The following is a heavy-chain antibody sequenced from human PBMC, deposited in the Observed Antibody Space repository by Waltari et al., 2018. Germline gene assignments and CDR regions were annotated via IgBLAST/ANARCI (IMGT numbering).Heavy chain of an antibody. J-gene: IGHJ4*02. CDR1: GFTFSSYW. V-gene: IGHV3-7*01. Sequence: EVQLVESGGGLVQPGGSLRLSCAASGFTFSSYWMSWVRQAPGKGLEWVANIKQEGREKYYVDSVKGRFTISRDNAKTSLYLQMNSLRAEDTAVYYCARDFLFYSSGYYSVYFDYWGQGTLVTVSS. D-gene: IGHD3-22*01. CDR2: IKQEGREK. CDR3: ARDFLFYSSGYYSVYFDY.